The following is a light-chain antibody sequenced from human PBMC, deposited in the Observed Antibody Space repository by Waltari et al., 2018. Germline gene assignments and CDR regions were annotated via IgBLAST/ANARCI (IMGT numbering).Light chain of an antibody. CDR3: LSYAGSITFL. CDR1: SSDIGNYNL. V-gene: IGLV2-23*01. Sequence: QSALTQPASVSGSPGQSITVSCNGSSSDIGNYNLFSWYQQHPGNVPNPLVYEDTKRPSGVSDRFSASKSGHTASLTISGLQAEDEADYYCLSYAGSITFLFGGGTKLTVL. CDR2: EDT. J-gene: IGLJ3*02.